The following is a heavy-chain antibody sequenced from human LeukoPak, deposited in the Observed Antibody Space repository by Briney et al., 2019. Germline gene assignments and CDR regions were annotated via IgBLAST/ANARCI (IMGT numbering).Heavy chain of an antibody. D-gene: IGHD3-3*01. CDR3: ARDIFGSSRPSEY. Sequence: ASVKVSCKASGGTFSSYAISWVRQAPGQRLEWMGWINPGNGHTKSSEKFQDRVTFTRDTSASTGYMELSSLRSEDTAIYYCARDIFGSSRPSEYWGQGTLVTVSS. V-gene: IGHV1-3*01. CDR2: INPGNGHT. CDR1: GGTFSSYA. J-gene: IGHJ4*02.